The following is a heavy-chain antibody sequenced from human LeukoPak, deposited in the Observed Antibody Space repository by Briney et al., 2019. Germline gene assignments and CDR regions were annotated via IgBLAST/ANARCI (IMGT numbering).Heavy chain of an antibody. CDR1: GFSFSTFW. V-gene: IGHV3-7*05. J-gene: IGHJ4*02. Sequence: GGSLRLSCAASGFSFSTFWMTWVRQAPGKGLEWVANIKPDGSEKYYVDSVEGRFTISRDNARKSLYLQMNSVRAEDTGVYYYASFGPSGTDGFDFWGQGTLVTVSS. D-gene: IGHD1-14*01. CDR3: ASFGPSGTDGFDF. CDR2: IKPDGSEK.